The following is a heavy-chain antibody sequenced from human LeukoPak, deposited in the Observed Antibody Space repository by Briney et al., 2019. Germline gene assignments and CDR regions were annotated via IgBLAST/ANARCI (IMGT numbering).Heavy chain of an antibody. D-gene: IGHD2-15*01. CDR1: GYTFTSYG. CDR2: ISAYNGNT. CDR3: ARDFGYCSGGSCYDEIRDY. V-gene: IGHV1-18*01. Sequence: GASVKVSCKASGYTFTSYGISWVRQAPGQALEWMGWISAYNGNTNYAQKLQGRVTMTTDTSTSTAYMELRSLRSDDTAVYYCARDFGYCSGGSCYDEIRDYWGQGTLVTVSS. J-gene: IGHJ4*02.